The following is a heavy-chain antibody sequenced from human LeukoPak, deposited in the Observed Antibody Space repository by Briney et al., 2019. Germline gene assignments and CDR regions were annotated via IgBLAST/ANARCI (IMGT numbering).Heavy chain of an antibody. CDR2: ISGSGGST. CDR1: GFTFPTYW. CDR3: AKGQLDDY. J-gene: IGHJ4*02. V-gene: IGHV3-23*01. Sequence: PGGSLRLSCAASGFTFPTYWMHWVRQAPGKGLEWVSAISGSGGSTYYADSVKGRFTISRDNSKNTLYLQMNSLRAEDTAVYYCAKGQLDDYWGQGTLVTVTS. D-gene: IGHD6-6*01.